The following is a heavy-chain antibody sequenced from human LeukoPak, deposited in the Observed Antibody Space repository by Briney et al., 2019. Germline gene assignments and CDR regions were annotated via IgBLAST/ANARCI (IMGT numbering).Heavy chain of an antibody. CDR2: INPNSGGT. V-gene: IGHV1-2*02. CDR3: ARELLVGATPSGFDY. CDR1: GYTFTGYY. Sequence: GASVTVSCKASGYTFTGYYMHWVRQAPGQGLEWMGWINPNSGGTNYAQKFQGRVTMTRDTSISTAYMELSRLRSDDTAVYYCARELLVGATPSGFDYWGQGTLVTVSS. J-gene: IGHJ4*02. D-gene: IGHD1-26*01.